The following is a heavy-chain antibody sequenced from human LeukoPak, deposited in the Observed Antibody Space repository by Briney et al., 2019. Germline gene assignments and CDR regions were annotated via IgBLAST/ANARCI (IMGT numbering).Heavy chain of an antibody. D-gene: IGHD1/OR15-1a*01. J-gene: IGHJ6*03. CDR1: GGSISSYY. Sequence: SETLSLTCTVSGGSISSYYWSWIRQPPGKGLEWIGYIYYSGSTNYNPSLRSRVTISVDTSKNQFSLKLSSVTAADTAVYYCARGLEQPDYYHYMDVWGKGTTVTVSS. CDR2: IYYSGST. CDR3: ARGLEQPDYYHYMDV. V-gene: IGHV4-59*01.